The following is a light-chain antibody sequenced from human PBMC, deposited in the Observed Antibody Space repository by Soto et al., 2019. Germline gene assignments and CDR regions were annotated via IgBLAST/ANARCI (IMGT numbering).Light chain of an antibody. CDR3: KQYGRLDT. Sequence: EIVLTQSPGTLSLSPGERATLSCRASQSVSSSYVAWYQQKPGQAPRLLIYGASSRATGIPEMFSGSGYGTDFTLTISRLEPEDFAVYYCKQYGRLDTFGQGTKLEIK. CDR2: GAS. V-gene: IGKV3-20*01. J-gene: IGKJ2*01. CDR1: QSVSSSY.